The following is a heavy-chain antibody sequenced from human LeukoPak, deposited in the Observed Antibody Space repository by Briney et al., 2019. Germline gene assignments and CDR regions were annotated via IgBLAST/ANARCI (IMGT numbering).Heavy chain of an antibody. CDR2: IYTIGST. CDR1: GGSISSYY. J-gene: IGHJ4*02. Sequence: SETLSLTCTVSGGSISSYYWSWVRQPAGKGLEWIGRIYTIGSTNYNPSLKSRVTMSVDTSKNQFSLKLSSVTAADTAVYYCARGGYYDILTGYYTVGDFDYWGQGTLVTVSS. V-gene: IGHV4-4*07. CDR3: ARGGYYDILTGYYTVGDFDY. D-gene: IGHD3-9*01.